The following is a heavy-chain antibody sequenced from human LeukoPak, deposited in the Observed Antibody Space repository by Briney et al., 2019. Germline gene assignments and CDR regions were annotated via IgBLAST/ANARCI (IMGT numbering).Heavy chain of an antibody. CDR1: GFTFSSYS. J-gene: IGHJ2*01. D-gene: IGHD6-19*01. Sequence: PGGSLRLSCAASGFTFSSYSMNWVRQAPGKGLEWVSYISSSSSTIYYADSVKGRFTISRDNAKNSLYLQMNSLRAEGTAVYYCARVQWPQWYFDLWGRGTLVTVSP. CDR3: ARVQWPQWYFDL. CDR2: ISSSSSTI. V-gene: IGHV3-48*01.